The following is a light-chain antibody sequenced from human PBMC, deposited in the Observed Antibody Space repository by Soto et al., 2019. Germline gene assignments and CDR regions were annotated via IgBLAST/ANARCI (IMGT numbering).Light chain of an antibody. V-gene: IGKV3-20*01. Sequence: EIVLTQSPGTLSLSPGKRATLSCRASQSVSSSYLAWYQQKTGQAPRLLIYGASNRATGIPDRISGSGSGTDVTLTISRLETEEVAGYYCQQYGSSPWTFGQGTKV. CDR1: QSVSSSY. J-gene: IGKJ1*01. CDR2: GAS. CDR3: QQYGSSPWT.